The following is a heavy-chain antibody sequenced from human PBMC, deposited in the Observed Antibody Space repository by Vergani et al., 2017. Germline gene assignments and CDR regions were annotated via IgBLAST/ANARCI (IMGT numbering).Heavy chain of an antibody. CDR1: GGSISSYY. CDR2: IYYSGIT. Sequence: QLQLQESAPGLVKPSETLSLTCTVPGGSISSYYWSWIRQPPGKGLEWIGYIYYSGITNYNPSLKSRVTISVDTSKNQFSLKLSSVTAADTAVYYCARFYGDYDYWGQGTLVTVSS. V-gene: IGHV4-59*01. CDR3: ARFYGDYDY. J-gene: IGHJ4*02. D-gene: IGHD4-17*01.